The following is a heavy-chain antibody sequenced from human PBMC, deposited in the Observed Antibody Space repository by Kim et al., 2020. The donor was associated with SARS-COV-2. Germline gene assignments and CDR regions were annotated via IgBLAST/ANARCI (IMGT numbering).Heavy chain of an antibody. CDR3: ARELLWFGEFAYFDY. J-gene: IGHJ4*02. D-gene: IGHD3-10*01. CDR1: GGSVSSGSYY. V-gene: IGHV4-61*01. Sequence: SETLSLTCTVSGGSVSSGSYYWSWIRQPPGKGLEWIGYIYYSGSTNYNPSLKSRVTISVDTSKNQFSLKLSSVTAADTAVYYCARELLWFGEFAYFDYWGQGTLVTVSS. CDR2: IYYSGST.